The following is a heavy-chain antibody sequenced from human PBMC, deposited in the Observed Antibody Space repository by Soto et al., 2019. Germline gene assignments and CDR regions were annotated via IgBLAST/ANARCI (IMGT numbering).Heavy chain of an antibody. D-gene: IGHD4-4*01. J-gene: IGHJ4*02. CDR3: AKAAKLRAVTTSGGDY. Sequence: GGSLRLSCAASGFTFSTYAMTWVRQAPGKGLEWVSAISGDGGRTYYADSVKGRFTISRDNSKNTLYLQMKSLRAEDTAVYYCAKAAKLRAVTTSGGDYWGQGTLVTVSS. CDR1: GFTFSTYA. V-gene: IGHV3-23*01. CDR2: ISGDGGRT.